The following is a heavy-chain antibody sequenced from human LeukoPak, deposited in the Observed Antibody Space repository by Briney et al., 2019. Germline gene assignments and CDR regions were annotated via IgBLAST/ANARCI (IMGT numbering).Heavy chain of an antibody. V-gene: IGHV3-33*01. CDR1: GFSFSTYG. D-gene: IGHD3-16*01. CDR2: IWHDGSKE. CDR3: AGDTPPGGEYYFEY. Sequence: GRSLRLSCAASGFSFSTYGMHWVRQAPDTGLEWVGLIWHDGSKEYYADSVKGRFTISRDNSKNTLYLEMNSLRADDTAVYYCAGDTPPGGEYYFEYWGQGALVTVSS. J-gene: IGHJ4*02.